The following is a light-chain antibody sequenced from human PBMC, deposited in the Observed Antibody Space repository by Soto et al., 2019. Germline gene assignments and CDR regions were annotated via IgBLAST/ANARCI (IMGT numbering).Light chain of an antibody. Sequence: DIVMTQSPDSLAVSLGERDTINCKSSQSVLYRSNNKNYLAWYQQKPGQPPKLLIYWASTRESGVPDRSSGSGSSTDFTLTIGSLQAEDVGVYYFQQYYNPPPTFGQGTKVEI. CDR2: WAS. V-gene: IGKV4-1*01. J-gene: IGKJ1*01. CDR3: QQYYNPPPT. CDR1: QSVLYRSNNKNY.